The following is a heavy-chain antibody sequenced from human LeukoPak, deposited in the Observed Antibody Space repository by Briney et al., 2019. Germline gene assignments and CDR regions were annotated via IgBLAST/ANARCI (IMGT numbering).Heavy chain of an antibody. CDR3: ARRFDY. J-gene: IGHJ4*02. CDR1: GFTFSSSA. Sequence: GGSLRLSCAASGFTFSSSAMSWVRQAPGKGLEWVSGISGSGGGTYYADSVKGRFTISRDNAKNSLYLQMNSLRAEDTALYYCARRFDYWGQGTLVTVSS. CDR2: ISGSGGGT. V-gene: IGHV3-23*01.